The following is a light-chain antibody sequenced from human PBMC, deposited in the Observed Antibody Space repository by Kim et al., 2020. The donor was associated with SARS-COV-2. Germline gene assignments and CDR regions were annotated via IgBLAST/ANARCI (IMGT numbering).Light chain of an antibody. CDR2: WAS. CDR1: QSLFYSSNNKNY. J-gene: IGKJ4*01. CDR3: QQYHTWPLT. V-gene: IGKV4-1*01. Sequence: DIVMTQSPDSLTVSLGEMATINCKSSQSLFYSSNNKNYLAWYQQKLGQPPKLLIYWASTRESGVPARISGSGSGTEFTLTISSLQSEDFAVYYCQQYHTWPLTFGGGTKVDIK.